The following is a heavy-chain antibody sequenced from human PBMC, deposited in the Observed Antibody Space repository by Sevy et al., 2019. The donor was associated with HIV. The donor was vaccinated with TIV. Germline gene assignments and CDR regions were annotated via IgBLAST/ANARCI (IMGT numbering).Heavy chain of an antibody. D-gene: IGHD1-26*01. J-gene: IGHJ3*02. Sequence: GESLKISCKGSGYSFTSYWIDWVRQMPGKGLEWMGIIYPGDSDTRYSPSFQGQVTISADKPISTAYLQWSSLKASDTAMYYCARPGKWDLLRVAFDIWGQGTMVTVSS. CDR2: IYPGDSDT. V-gene: IGHV5-51*01. CDR3: ARPGKWDLLRVAFDI. CDR1: GYSFTSYW.